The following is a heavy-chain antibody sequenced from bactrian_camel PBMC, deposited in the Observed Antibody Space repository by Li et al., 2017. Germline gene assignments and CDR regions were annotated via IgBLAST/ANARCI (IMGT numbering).Heavy chain of an antibody. J-gene: IGHJ4*01. Sequence: QVQLVESGGGSVQAGGSLRLSCTAPGFTSNGCSMDWFRQAAGKEREWVSSISFDGTPMYADSVEGRFTISQNNAKNTVYLQMNSLKPEDTAMYYCAAGFNGRKCLRSRLFVDVDYRGQGTQVTVS. CDR3: AAGFNGRKCLRSRLFVDVDY. D-gene: IGHD3*01. CDR2: ISFDGTP. V-gene: IGHV3S9*01. CDR1: GFTSNGCS.